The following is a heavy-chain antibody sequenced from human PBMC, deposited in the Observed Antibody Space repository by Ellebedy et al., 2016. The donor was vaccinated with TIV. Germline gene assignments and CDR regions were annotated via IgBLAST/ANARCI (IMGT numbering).Heavy chain of an antibody. D-gene: IGHD3-22*01. J-gene: IGHJ4*02. CDR3: ARHASYYDSSGYSGYYFDY. Sequence: MPSETLSLTCGVSGGSFSSSNWPSWVRQPPGTGLEWIGEIYHSGSTNSNPSLKSRVTTSVDTSKNQFSLKLSSVTAADTAVYYCARHASYYDSSGYSGYYFDYWGQGTLVTVSS. CDR1: GGSFSSSNW. V-gene: IGHV4-4*02. CDR2: IYHSGST.